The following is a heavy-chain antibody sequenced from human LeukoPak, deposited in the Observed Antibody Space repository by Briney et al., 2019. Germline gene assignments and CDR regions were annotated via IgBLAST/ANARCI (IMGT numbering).Heavy chain of an antibody. CDR2: INHSGST. Sequence: SETLSLTCAVYGGSFSGYYWSWIRQPPGKGLEWIGEINHSGSTNYNPSLKSRVTISVDMSKNQFSLKLSSVTAADTAVYYCARAREGDTAMVFDYWGQGTLVTVSS. D-gene: IGHD5-18*01. J-gene: IGHJ4*02. CDR1: GGSFSGYY. CDR3: ARAREGDTAMVFDY. V-gene: IGHV4-34*01.